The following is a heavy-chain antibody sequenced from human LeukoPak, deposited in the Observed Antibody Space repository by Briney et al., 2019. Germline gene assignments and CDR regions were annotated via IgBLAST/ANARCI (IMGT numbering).Heavy chain of an antibody. CDR1: GYTFTGYY. J-gene: IGHJ4*02. CDR2: INPNSGVT. Sequence: ASVKVSCKASGYTFTGYYMHWVRQAPGQGLEWMGWINPNSGVTNYAQRFQGRVTMTRDTSISTAYMQLSRLRSDDTAIYYCGRDPREYFDYWGQGTLVTVSS. V-gene: IGHV1-2*02. CDR3: GRDPREYFDY.